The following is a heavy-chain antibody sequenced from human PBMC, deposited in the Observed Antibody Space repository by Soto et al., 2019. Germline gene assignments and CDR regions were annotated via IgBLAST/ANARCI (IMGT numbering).Heavy chain of an antibody. CDR2: ISGSGGRT. J-gene: IGHJ4*02. CDR1: GFTFSSDA. V-gene: IGHV3-23*01. D-gene: IGHD3-22*01. Sequence: GGSLRLSCVASGFTFSSDAMSWVRQAPGKGLEWVSGISGSGGRTYYADSVKGRFTISRHNSKNTLYLQMNSLRAEDTAVYYCAKDGPYDVSGYYDHWGQGTLVTVSS. CDR3: AKDGPYDVSGYYDH.